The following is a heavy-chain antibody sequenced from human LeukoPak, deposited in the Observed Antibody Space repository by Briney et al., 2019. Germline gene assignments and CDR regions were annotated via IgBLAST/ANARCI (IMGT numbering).Heavy chain of an antibody. V-gene: IGHV3-30*04. D-gene: IGHD2-2*01. J-gene: IGHJ6*02. CDR1: GFTFSSYA. Sequence: PGGSLRLSCAASGFTFSSYAMHWVRQAPGKGLEWVAVISYDGSNKYYADSVKGRFTISRDNSKNTLYLQMNSLRAEDTAVYYCAGDFNSSARRSLGYYYGMDVWGQGTTVTVSS. CDR3: AGDFNSSARRSLGYYYGMDV. CDR2: ISYDGSNK.